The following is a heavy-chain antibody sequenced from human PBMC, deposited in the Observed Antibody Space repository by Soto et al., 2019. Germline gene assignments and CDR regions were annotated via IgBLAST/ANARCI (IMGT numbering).Heavy chain of an antibody. J-gene: IGHJ6*02. Sequence: ASVKVSCKASGGAFSSYAISWVRQAPGQGLEWMGGIIPIFGTANYAQKFQGRVTITADKSTSTAYMELSSLRSEDTAVYYCARDQIEAAAGIRYYYGMDVWGQGTTVTVSS. CDR2: IIPIFGTA. CDR1: GGAFSSYA. V-gene: IGHV1-69*06. D-gene: IGHD6-13*01. CDR3: ARDQIEAAAGIRYYYGMDV.